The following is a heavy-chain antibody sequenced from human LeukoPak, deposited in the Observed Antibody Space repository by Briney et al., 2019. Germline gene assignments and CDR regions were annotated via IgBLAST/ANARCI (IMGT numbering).Heavy chain of an antibody. CDR1: GFTFSSYT. CDR2: ISYDGSNK. D-gene: IGHD3-22*01. Sequence: GGSLRLSCAASGFTFSSYTMSWVRQAPGKGLEWVAVISYDGSNKYYADSVKGRFTISRDNSKNTLYLQMNSLRAEDTAVYYCASFGRLLPFFDIWGQGTMVTVSS. CDR3: ASFGRLLPFFDI. V-gene: IGHV3-30*04. J-gene: IGHJ3*02.